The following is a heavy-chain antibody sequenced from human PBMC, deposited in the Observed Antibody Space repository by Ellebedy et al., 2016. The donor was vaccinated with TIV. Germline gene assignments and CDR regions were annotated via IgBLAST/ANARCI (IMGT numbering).Heavy chain of an antibody. Sequence: SETLSLTCAVSGGSIRNSGYSWSWIRQPPGKGLEWIGYIYQSGTTKYNPSLNRRVTIAVDKSKNQFSLKLTSVTAADTAVYYCARSADGSGIRYIQHWGQGTLVTVSS. D-gene: IGHD3-22*01. CDR1: GGSIRNSGYS. CDR2: IYQSGTT. V-gene: IGHV4-30-2*01. CDR3: ARSADGSGIRYIQH. J-gene: IGHJ1*01.